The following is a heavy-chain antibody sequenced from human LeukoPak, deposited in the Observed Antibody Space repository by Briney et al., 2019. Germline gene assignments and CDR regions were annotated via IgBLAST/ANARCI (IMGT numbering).Heavy chain of an antibody. Sequence: ASVKVSCKAFGYGFTSYYIHWVRQAPGQGLEWMGIINPSVGGTTYARKFQGRVTMTRDTSTSTVYMELSSLRSEDTAVYYCARHGSGRYYPAEGRVDYWGQGTLLTVSS. V-gene: IGHV1-46*03. D-gene: IGHD3-10*01. CDR1: GYGFTSYY. CDR2: INPSVGGT. J-gene: IGHJ4*02. CDR3: ARHGSGRYYPAEGRVDY.